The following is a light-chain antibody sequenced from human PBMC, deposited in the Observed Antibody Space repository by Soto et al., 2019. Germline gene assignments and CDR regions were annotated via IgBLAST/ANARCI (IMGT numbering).Light chain of an antibody. CDR1: QSVGSS. Sequence: EIVLTQSPATLSLSQGERATLSCRASQSVGSSLAWYQQKPGQAPQLLIYEVSNWFSGVPDRFSGSGSGTEFTLTISSLQPDDFASYYCQQYNSYSLTFGQGTKVDI. J-gene: IGKJ1*01. V-gene: IGKV3-11*01. CDR2: EVS. CDR3: QQYNSYSLT.